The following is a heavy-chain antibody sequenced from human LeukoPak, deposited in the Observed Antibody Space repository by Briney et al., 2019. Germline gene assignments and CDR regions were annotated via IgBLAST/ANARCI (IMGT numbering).Heavy chain of an antibody. Sequence: SETLSLTCTVSGGSISTFYWGWIRQPAGEGLEWIGRIHTRGTTDYNPSLKSRVSMSVDTSKNQFFLRLRSVTAADTAAYYCVRDGTGDSSGWHLWGQGTLVTVSS. CDR2: IHTRGTT. CDR1: GGSISTFY. V-gene: IGHV4-4*07. J-gene: IGHJ4*02. D-gene: IGHD6-19*01. CDR3: VRDGTGDSSGWHL.